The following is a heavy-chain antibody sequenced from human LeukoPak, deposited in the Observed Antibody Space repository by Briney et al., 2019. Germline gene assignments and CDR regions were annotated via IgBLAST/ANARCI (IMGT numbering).Heavy chain of an antibody. CDR3: ARDKSRLAYCGGDCYSYAFDI. Sequence: SQTLSLTCTVSGGSISSGGYYWSWIRQPPGKGLEWIRYNYHSGSTYYNPSLKSRVTISVDRSKNQFSLKLSSVTAADTAVYYCARDKSRLAYCGGDCYSYAFDIWGQGTMVTVSS. CDR2: NYHSGST. J-gene: IGHJ3*02. D-gene: IGHD2-21*01. V-gene: IGHV4-30-2*01. CDR1: GGSISSGGYY.